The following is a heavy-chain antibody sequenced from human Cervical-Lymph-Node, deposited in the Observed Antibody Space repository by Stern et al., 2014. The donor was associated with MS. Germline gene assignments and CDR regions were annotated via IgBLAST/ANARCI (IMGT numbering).Heavy chain of an antibody. Sequence: QVQLVESGGGVVQPGRSLRLSCAASGFTFSSYGMHRVRQAPATGLQWVAFISYDGSNEYYADSVKGRFTISRDNSNNTLYLQTNSLREEDTAVYYCARGVYDIWGQGTLVTVSS. CDR1: GFTFSSYG. V-gene: IGHV3-30*03. D-gene: IGHD3-22*01. CDR3: ARGVYDI. J-gene: IGHJ4*02. CDR2: ISYDGSNE.